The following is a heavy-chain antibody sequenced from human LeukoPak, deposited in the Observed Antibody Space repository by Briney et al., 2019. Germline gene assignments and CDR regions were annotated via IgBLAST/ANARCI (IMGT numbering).Heavy chain of an antibody. D-gene: IGHD3-3*01. V-gene: IGHV1-69*04. J-gene: IGHJ4*02. Sequence: GASVKVSCKASGVIFSNFAFNWVRQAPGQGLEWMGRIIPILDLAHFTQKFQGRLTITADKSTSTAYMELSSLRSEDTAVYYCARGRNDFWSGHYMGNFDYWGQGTLVTVSS. CDR3: ARGRNDFWSGHYMGNFDY. CDR1: GVIFSNFA. CDR2: IIPILDLA.